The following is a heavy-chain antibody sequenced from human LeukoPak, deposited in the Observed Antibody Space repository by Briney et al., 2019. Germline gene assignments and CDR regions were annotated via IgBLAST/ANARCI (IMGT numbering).Heavy chain of an antibody. CDR2: ISGSGGGT. Sequence: GGSLRLSCAASGFTFSSYAMSWVRQAPGKGLEWVSAISGSGGGTVYADSVKGRFTISRGNSNNTVYLQMNSLRAEDTAVYYCAKPLPYGSLFDYWGQGTLVTVSS. CDR3: AKPLPYGSLFDY. J-gene: IGHJ4*02. CDR1: GFTFSSYA. D-gene: IGHD4-17*01. V-gene: IGHV3-23*01.